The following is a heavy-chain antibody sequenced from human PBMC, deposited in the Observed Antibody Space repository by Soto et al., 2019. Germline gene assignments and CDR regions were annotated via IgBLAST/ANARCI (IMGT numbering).Heavy chain of an antibody. V-gene: IGHV4-59*01. CDR1: GGSISSYY. CDR3: ARGPDYVVAFDI. D-gene: IGHD4-17*01. CDR2: IYYSGST. Sequence: SETLSLTCTVSGGSISSYYWSWIRQPPGKGLEWIGYIYYSGSTNYNPSLKSRVTISVDTSKNQFSLKLSSVTAADTAVYYCARGPDYVVAFDIWGQGTMVIVSS. J-gene: IGHJ3*02.